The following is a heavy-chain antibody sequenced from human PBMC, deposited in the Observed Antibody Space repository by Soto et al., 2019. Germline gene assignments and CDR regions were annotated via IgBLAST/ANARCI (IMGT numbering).Heavy chain of an antibody. CDR2: ISYDGSNK. CDR3: ANTNYSPDVTNYYYYGMDV. CDR1: GFTFSSYG. V-gene: IGHV3-30*18. Sequence: PWGSLRLSCAASGFTFSSYGMHWVRQAPGKGLEWVAVISYDGSNKYYADSVKGRFTISRDNSKNTLYLQMNSLRAEDTAVYYCANTNYSPDVTNYYYYGMDVWGQGTTVTVSS. D-gene: IGHD4-4*01. J-gene: IGHJ6*02.